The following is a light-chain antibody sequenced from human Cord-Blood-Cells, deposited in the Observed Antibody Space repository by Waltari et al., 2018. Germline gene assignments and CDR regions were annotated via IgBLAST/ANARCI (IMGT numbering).Light chain of an antibody. Sequence: QSALTQPRSVSGSPGQSVTISCTRTSSDVGGFHHVSCYQQHPGKAPKLMIYDVSKRPSGVPDRFSGSKSGNPASLTISGLQAEDEADYYCCSYAGSYTFDVVFGGGTKLTVL. CDR3: CSYAGSYTFDVV. V-gene: IGLV2-11*01. J-gene: IGLJ2*01. CDR2: DVS. CDR1: SSDVGGFHH.